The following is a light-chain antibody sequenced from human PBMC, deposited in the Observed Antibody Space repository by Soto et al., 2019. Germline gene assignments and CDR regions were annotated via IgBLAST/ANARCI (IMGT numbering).Light chain of an antibody. CDR3: QQYGSSPSYT. Sequence: EIVLTQSPGTLSLSPGEGATLSCRASQSVSSSYLAWYQQKPGQAPRLLIYGASSRATGIPDRFSGSGSGTDFTLTICRLEPEDFAVYYCQQYGSSPSYTFGQGTKLEIK. V-gene: IGKV3-20*01. J-gene: IGKJ2*01. CDR2: GAS. CDR1: QSVSSSY.